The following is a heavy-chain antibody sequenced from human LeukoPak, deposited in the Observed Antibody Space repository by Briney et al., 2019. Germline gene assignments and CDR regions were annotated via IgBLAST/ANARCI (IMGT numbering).Heavy chain of an antibody. V-gene: IGHV3-7*01. J-gene: IGHJ4*02. CDR2: IKGDGSEK. CDR1: RFTFYTYW. CDR3: ARLLGDRTIYDY. Sequence: GGSLRLSCAASRFTFYTYWMSWVRQAPGKGLEWVATIKGDGSEKYYVDPVKGRFTISRDNAKNSLYLQMNSLRVEDTAVYYCARLLGDRTIYDYWGQGTLVTVS. D-gene: IGHD1-26*01.